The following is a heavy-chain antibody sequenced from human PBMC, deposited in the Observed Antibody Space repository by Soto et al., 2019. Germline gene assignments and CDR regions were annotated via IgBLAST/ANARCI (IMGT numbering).Heavy chain of an antibody. CDR1: GFTFSSYG. CDR2: ISSSSSST. Sequence: PGGSLRLSCAASGFTFSSYGMNWVRQAPGKGLEWVSYISSSSSSTYNADSVKGRFTISRDNAKNSLYLQMNSLRDEDTAVYYCARATFPPMIRGGPSFDDWGQGTLVTVSS. CDR3: ARATFPPMIRGGPSFDD. V-gene: IGHV3-48*02. J-gene: IGHJ4*02. D-gene: IGHD3-10*01.